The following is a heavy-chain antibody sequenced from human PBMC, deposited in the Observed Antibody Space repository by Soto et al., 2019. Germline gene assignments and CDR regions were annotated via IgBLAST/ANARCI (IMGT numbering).Heavy chain of an antibody. V-gene: IGHV1-18*01. CDR1: GYTFTSYG. J-gene: IGHJ6*02. Sequence: QVQLVQSGAEVKKPGASVKVSCKASGYTFTSYGISWVRQAPGQGLEWMGWISAYNGNTNYAQKLQGRVTMTTDTLTTTGXMELRSLRSDDTAVYYCARDDSLKYGDYHYYGMDVWGQGTTVTVSS. D-gene: IGHD4-17*01. CDR3: ARDDSLKYGDYHYYGMDV. CDR2: ISAYNGNT.